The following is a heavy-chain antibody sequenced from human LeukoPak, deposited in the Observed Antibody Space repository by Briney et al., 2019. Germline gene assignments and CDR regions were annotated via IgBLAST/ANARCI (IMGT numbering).Heavy chain of an antibody. V-gene: IGHV3-23*01. Sequence: GGCLRLSCAASGLTFNNCPARCVREAPGKGLEWVSGVPPTGNNPYYADPVKGPFTSSSDNSNLTLYLQLGSLRAADTGLSHYAKDSWLVRNGFQTFDLWGQGTLVTVSS. CDR3: AKDSWLVRNGFQTFDL. D-gene: IGHD2-15*01. CDR1: GLTFNNCP. J-gene: IGHJ4*02. CDR2: VPPTGNNP.